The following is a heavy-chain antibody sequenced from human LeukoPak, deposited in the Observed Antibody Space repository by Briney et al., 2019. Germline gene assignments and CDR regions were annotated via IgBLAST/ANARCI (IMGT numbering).Heavy chain of an antibody. CDR2: INPNSGGT. J-gene: IGHJ4*02. D-gene: IGHD5-18*01. V-gene: IGHV1-2*06. Sequence: ASVKVSCKASGYTFTGYYMHWVRQAPGQGLEWMGRINPNSGGTNYAQKFQGRVTMTRDTSISTAYMELSRLGSDDTAVYYCARLSGYSYGFDYWGQGTLVTVSS. CDR1: GYTFTGYY. CDR3: ARLSGYSYGFDY.